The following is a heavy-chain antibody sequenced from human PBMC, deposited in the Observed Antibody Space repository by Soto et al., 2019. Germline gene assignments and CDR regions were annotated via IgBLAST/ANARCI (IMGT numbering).Heavy chain of an antibody. J-gene: IGHJ1*01. D-gene: IGHD6-19*01. CDR1: GFIFTSYS. V-gene: IGHV3-21*01. Sequence: EVQLVESGGGLVQRGGSPRLSCAASGFIFTSYSMVWVRQAPGKGLEWVSSISSRSDSIYYADLVKGRFTISRDNAQNSLYLQMNSLTSEDTAVYYCARDRSADRFVQYFQHWGPGTLVTVSS. CDR2: ISSRSDSI. CDR3: ARDRSADRFVQYFQH.